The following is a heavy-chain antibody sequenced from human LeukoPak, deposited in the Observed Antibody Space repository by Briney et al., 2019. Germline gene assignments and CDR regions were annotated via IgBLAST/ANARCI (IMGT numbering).Heavy chain of an antibody. Sequence: GGSLRLSCAASVFTFSSYGMHRVRQAPGKGLEWGAVMSYDGSNKYCADSVKGRFTISRDNSKNTLYLQINSLRPEDTAVYYCAQGVPGLSGSVGFDYWGQGTLVTVSS. CDR3: AQGVPGLSGSVGFDY. V-gene: IGHV3-30*03. J-gene: IGHJ4*02. CDR2: MSYDGSNK. D-gene: IGHD6-19*01. CDR1: VFTFSSYG.